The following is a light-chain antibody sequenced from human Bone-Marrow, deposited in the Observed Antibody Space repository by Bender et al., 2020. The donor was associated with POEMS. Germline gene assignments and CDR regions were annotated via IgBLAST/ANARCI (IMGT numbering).Light chain of an antibody. CDR2: DVS. J-gene: IGLJ2*01. V-gene: IGLV2-14*03. CDR3: ETWDTSLTTVL. Sequence: HSALTQPASVSGSPGQSITISCTGASSDIGYNHVSWYQQHPDKAPKLMIYDVSNRPSGIPDRFSGSKSGTSATLDITGLQTVDEANYYCETWDTSLTTVLFGGATKLTVL. CDR1: SSDIGYNH.